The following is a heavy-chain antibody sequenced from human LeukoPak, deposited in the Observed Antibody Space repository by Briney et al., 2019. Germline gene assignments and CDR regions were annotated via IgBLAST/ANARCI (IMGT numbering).Heavy chain of an antibody. Sequence: VASVKVSCKASGYTFTGYYMHWVRQAPGQGLEWMGWINPNSGGTNYARKFQGRVTMTRDTSISTAYMELSRLRSDDTAVYYCARGYEAWIQLWLWVWGQGTLVTVSS. J-gene: IGHJ4*02. CDR1: GYTFTGYY. CDR2: INPNSGGT. CDR3: ARGYEAWIQLWLWV. D-gene: IGHD5-18*01. V-gene: IGHV1-2*02.